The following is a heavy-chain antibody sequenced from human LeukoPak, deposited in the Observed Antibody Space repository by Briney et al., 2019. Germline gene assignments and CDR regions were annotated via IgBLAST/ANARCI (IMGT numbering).Heavy chain of an antibody. CDR3: ATDRTYYYDSSGSERAFDI. CDR1: GYTLTELS. Sequence: ASVKVSCKVSGYTLTELSMHWVRQAPGKGLEWMGGFDPEDGETIYAQKFQGRVTMTENTSTDTAYMELSSLRSEDTAVYYCATDRTYYYDSSGSERAFDIWGQGTMVTVSS. J-gene: IGHJ3*02. V-gene: IGHV1-24*01. D-gene: IGHD3-22*01. CDR2: FDPEDGET.